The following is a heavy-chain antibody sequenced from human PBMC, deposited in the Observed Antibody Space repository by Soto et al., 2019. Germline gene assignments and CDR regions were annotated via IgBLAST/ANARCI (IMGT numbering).Heavy chain of an antibody. J-gene: IGHJ4*02. Sequence: PGGSLRLSCAAYGFTVSSYYMTWVRQAPGKGLDYVTVIYTGGSRHYADSVRGRFTISRDNSRNTVSLQMNSLRVEDTAMYYCARRDYDISAFDYWGQGTLVTVSS. CDR1: GFTVSSYY. V-gene: IGHV3-53*01. D-gene: IGHD3-22*01. CDR3: ARRDYDISAFDY. CDR2: IYTGGSR.